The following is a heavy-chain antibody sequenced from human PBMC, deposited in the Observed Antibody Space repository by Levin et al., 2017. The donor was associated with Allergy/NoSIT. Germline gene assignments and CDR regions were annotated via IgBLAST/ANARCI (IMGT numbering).Heavy chain of an antibody. CDR1: GFIFADSY. CDR2: VYPKSGGT. J-gene: IGHJ6*02. V-gene: IGHV1-2*04. D-gene: IGHD1-26*01. CDR3: ARSAVKKWDLPTSLGMDV. Sequence: GESLKISCKASGFIFADSYIHWVRQTPGQGLEWMGWVYPKSGGTTYAQKFRGWVTMTRDMSITTAYMELNRLSSDDTAIYYCARSAVKKWDLPTSLGMDVWGQGTTVAVSS.